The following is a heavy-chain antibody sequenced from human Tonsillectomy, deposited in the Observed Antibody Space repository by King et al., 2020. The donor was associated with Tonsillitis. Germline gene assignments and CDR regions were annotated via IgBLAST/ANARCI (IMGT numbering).Heavy chain of an antibody. J-gene: IGHJ6*02. CDR3: AKDFGRFLEWSLNYYYYYYGMDV. V-gene: IGHV3-30*18. CDR1: GFTFSSYG. CDR2: ISYDGSNK. D-gene: IGHD3-3*01. Sequence: VQLVESGGGVVQPGRSLRLSCAASGFTFSSYGMHWVRQAPGKGLEWVAVISYDGSNKYYADSVKGRFTISRDNSKNTLYLQMNSLRAEDTAVYYCAKDFGRFLEWSLNYYYYYYGMDVWGHGTTVTVSS.